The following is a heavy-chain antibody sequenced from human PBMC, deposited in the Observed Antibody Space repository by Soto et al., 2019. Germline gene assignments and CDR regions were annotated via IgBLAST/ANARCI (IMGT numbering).Heavy chain of an antibody. CDR1: GGSISSSGYY. CDR2: IYYSGST. CDR3: ASLTIGVALTPNWFDP. J-gene: IGHJ5*02. V-gene: IGHV4-31*03. Sequence: PSETLSLTCSVSGGSISSSGYYWSWIRQHPGKGLEWIGYIYYSGSTNHNPSLKSRVTMSVDTSKNQFSLRLSSVTVADTAVYYCASLTIGVALTPNWFDPWGQGTLVTVSS. D-gene: IGHD6-19*01.